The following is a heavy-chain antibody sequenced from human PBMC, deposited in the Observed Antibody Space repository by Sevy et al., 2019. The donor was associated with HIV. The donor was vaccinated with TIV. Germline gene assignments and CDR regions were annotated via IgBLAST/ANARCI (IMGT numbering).Heavy chain of an antibody. Sequence: SETLSLTCTVSGDSIIDYYWSWIRQPPGKGLEWIGYIHNRGRYNYNPSLKSRVTISGDLSKNQSSLKLSSVTASDKEVYYCANDTSGYSSGWYPYYHYYGIDVWGQGTTVTVSS. CDR1: GDSIIDYY. D-gene: IGHD6-19*01. CDR3: ANDTSGYSSGWYPYYHYYGIDV. J-gene: IGHJ6*02. CDR2: IHNRGRY. V-gene: IGHV4-59*01.